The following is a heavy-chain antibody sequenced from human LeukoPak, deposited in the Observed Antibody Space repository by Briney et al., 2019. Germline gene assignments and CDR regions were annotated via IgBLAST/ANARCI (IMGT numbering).Heavy chain of an antibody. CDR2: INHSGST. CDR3: ATKKWWEPLDY. V-gene: IGHV4-34*01. Sequence: SETLSLTCAVYGGSFSGYYWSWIRQPPGKGLEWIGEINHSGSTNYHPSLKSRVTISVDTSKNQFSLKLSSVTAADTAVYYCATKKWWEPLDYGGQGTLVTVS. J-gene: IGHJ4*02. CDR1: GGSFSGYY. D-gene: IGHD1-26*01.